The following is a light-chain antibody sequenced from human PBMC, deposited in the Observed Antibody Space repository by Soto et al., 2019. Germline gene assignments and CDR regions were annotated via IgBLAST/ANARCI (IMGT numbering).Light chain of an antibody. Sequence: DIPMTQSPSTLSASVGDRVTITCRASQSISSWLAWYQQKPGKAPKLLIYKASILESGVPSRFSGSGSGTEFTLTISSLQPDDFATYYFQQYNSYSQTFGQGTKVEIK. J-gene: IGKJ1*01. V-gene: IGKV1-5*03. CDR1: QSISSW. CDR2: KAS. CDR3: QQYNSYSQT.